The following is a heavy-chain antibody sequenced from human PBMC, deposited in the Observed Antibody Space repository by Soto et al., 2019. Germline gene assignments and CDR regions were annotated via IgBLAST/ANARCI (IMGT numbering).Heavy chain of an antibody. D-gene: IGHD2-21*01. Sequence: ASVKVSCKASGGTFSSYAISWVRQAPGQGLEWMGGIIPIFGTANYAQKFQGRVTITADESTSTAYMELSSLRSEDTAVYYCARGLDYYYGMDVWGQGTTVTVSS. V-gene: IGHV1-69*13. J-gene: IGHJ6*02. CDR3: ARGLDYYYGMDV. CDR1: GGTFSSYA. CDR2: IIPIFGTA.